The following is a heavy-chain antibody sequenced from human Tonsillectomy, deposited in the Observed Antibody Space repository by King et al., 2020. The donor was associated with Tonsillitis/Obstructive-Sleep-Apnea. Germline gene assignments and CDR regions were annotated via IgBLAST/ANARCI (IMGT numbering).Heavy chain of an antibody. J-gene: IGHJ4*02. D-gene: IGHD3-22*01. CDR2: IYYSGGT. CDR1: GGSISRYY. V-gene: IGHV4-59*01. CDR3: ARVYPPNYYDSRGYTFDY. Sequence: VQLQESGPGLVKPSETLSLTCTVSGGSISRYYWSWIRQPPGKGLEWIGSIYYSGGTNYIPSLKSRVAISVDTSKNQFFLQLRSVTAADTAVYYCARVYPPNYYDSRGYTFDYWGQGTLVTVSS.